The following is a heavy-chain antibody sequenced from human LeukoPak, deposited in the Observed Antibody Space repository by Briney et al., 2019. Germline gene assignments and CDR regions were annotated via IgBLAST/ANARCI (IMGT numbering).Heavy chain of an antibody. CDR1: GYTFTSYD. CDR2: MNPNSGNT. J-gene: IGHJ5*02. V-gene: IGHV1-8*03. D-gene: IGHD3-10*01. Sequence: ASVKVSCKASGYTFTSYDINWVRQATGQGLEWMGWMNPNSGNTGYAQKFQGRVTITRNTSISTAYMELSSLRSEDTAVYYCARGLNMFRGVIVPRPFDPWGQGTLVTVSS. CDR3: ARGLNMFRGVIVPRPFDP.